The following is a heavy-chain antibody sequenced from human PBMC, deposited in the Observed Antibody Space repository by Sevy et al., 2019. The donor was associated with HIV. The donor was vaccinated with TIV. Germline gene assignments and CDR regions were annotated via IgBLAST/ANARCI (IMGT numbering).Heavy chain of an antibody. D-gene: IGHD3-9*01. V-gene: IGHV4-4*02. Sequence: AESLSLTCAVSGGSISRSNWWSWVRQPPGKGLKWIGEVYHSGSTNYNPSLKSRVTISIDKSKNQFSLRMTSVTAADTAIYYCAREHQYSDIWPYFFDYWGQGTLVNVSS. CDR2: VYHSGST. J-gene: IGHJ4*02. CDR1: GGSISRSNW. CDR3: AREHQYSDIWPYFFDY.